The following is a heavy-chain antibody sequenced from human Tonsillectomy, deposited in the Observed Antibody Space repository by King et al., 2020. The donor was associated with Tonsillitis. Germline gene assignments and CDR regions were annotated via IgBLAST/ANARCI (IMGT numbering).Heavy chain of an antibody. V-gene: IGHV1-2*02. CDR2: IHPNSGGT. CDR1: GHTFTGYY. J-gene: IGHJ2*01. Sequence: QLVQSGAEVKKPGASVKVSCKASGHTFTGYYFHWVRQAPGQGLEWMGWIHPNSGGTSYAQKFQGRVTMTGDTSISTVSMELSSLRSDDTAVYYCACHGDTYWYFDLWGRGTLLTVSS. CDR3: ACHGDTYWYFDL. D-gene: IGHD4-17*01.